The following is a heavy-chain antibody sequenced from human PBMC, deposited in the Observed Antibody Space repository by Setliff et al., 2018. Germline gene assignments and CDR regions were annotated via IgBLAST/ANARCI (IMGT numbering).Heavy chain of an antibody. CDR1: GYTFISYG. Sequence: ASVKVSCTTSGYTFISYGINWVRQAPGQGLEWMGWISAYAQKFQGRVTMTTDTSTNTAFMELRSLRSDDTAVYYCTRGPKDFVVPPTANIFDYWGQGTVVTVSS. D-gene: IGHD2-2*01. CDR3: TRGPKDFVVPPTANIFDY. J-gene: IGHJ4*02. CDR2: ISA. V-gene: IGHV1-18*01.